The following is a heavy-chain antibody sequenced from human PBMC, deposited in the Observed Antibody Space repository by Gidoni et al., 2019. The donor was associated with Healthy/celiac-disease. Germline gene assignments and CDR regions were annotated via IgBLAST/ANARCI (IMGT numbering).Heavy chain of an antibody. CDR1: GGATSSYY. V-gene: IGHV4-59*08. D-gene: IGHD1-26*01. CDR2: IYYSGGT. J-gene: IGHJ6*02. CDR3: ASGGSYPYCYYGMDV. Sequence: QVQLQESGPGLVKPSETLSLTCTVSGGATSSYYWSWIRQPPGKGLEWIGYIYYSGGTNYNPSLKSRVTISVDTSKNQFSLKLSSVTAADTAVYYCASGGSYPYCYYGMDVWGQGTTVTVSS.